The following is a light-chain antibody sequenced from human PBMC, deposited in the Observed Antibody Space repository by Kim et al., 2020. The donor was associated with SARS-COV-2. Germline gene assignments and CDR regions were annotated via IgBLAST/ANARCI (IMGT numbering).Light chain of an antibody. CDR3: QSYDSSLSKV. V-gene: IGLV1-40*01. CDR2: GNS. J-gene: IGLJ1*01. CDR1: SSNIGAGYD. Sequence: QSVLTQPPSVSGAPGQRVNISCTGSSSNIGAGYDVHWYQQLPGTAPKLLIYGNSNRPSGVPDRFSGSKSGTSASLAITGLQAEDEADYYCQSYDSSLSKVFGTGTKVTVL.